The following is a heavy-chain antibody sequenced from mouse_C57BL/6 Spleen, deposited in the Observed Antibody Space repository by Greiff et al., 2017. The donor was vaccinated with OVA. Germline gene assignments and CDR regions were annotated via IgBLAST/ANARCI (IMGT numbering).Heavy chain of an antibody. CDR3: ARDASGRIDYYAMDY. V-gene: IGHV7-1*01. J-gene: IGHJ4*01. CDR2: SRNKANDYTT. D-gene: IGHD4-1*01. CDR1: GFTFSDFY. Sequence: EVKVVESGGGLVQSGRSLRLSCATSGFTFSDFYMEWVRQAPGKGLEWIAASRNKANDYTTEYSASVKGRFIVSRDTSQSILYLQMNALRAEDTAIYYCARDASGRIDYYAMDYWGQGTSVTVSS.